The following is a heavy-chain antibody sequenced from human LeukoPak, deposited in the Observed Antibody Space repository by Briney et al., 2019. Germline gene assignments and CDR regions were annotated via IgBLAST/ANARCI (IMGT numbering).Heavy chain of an antibody. V-gene: IGHV3-30*19. CDR2: ISYDGSNK. Sequence: GGSLRLSCAASGFTFSTYGMHWVRQAPGKGLEWVAVISYDGSNKYYADSVKGRFTISRDNSKNTLYLQMNSLRAEDTAVYYCARDRSKFPKWLRDYWGQGTLVTVSS. J-gene: IGHJ4*02. CDR1: GFTFSTYG. CDR3: ARDRSKFPKWLRDY. D-gene: IGHD5-12*01.